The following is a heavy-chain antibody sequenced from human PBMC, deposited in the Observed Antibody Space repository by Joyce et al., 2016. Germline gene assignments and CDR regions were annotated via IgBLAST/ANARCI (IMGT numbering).Heavy chain of an antibody. J-gene: IGHJ4*02. D-gene: IGHD3-9*01. CDR3: AREVTGYYPAY. CDR2: ITYDGSYK. CDR1: GFTFSSYA. Sequence: QVQLVESGGGVVQPGRSLRLSCAASGFTFSSYAMHWVRQAPGQGLEWVALITYDGSYKYYADSVKGRFTSSRDSSMDTRSLQMNSLRGDDTAVYYCAREVTGYYPAYWGQGTLVTVSS. V-gene: IGHV3-30*04.